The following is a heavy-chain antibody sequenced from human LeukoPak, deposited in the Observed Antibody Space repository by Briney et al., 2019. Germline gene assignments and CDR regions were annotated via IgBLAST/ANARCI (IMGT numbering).Heavy chain of an antibody. D-gene: IGHD6-19*01. CDR1: GFTFSDYT. CDR3: ARAAFQWLVRGGFDY. CDR2: ISYDGSNK. V-gene: IGHV3-30-3*01. Sequence: GGSLRLSCAATGFTFSDYTLNWVRQAPGKGLEWVAVISYDGSNKYYADSVKGRFTISRDNSKNTLYLQMNSLRAEDTAVYYCARAAFQWLVRGGFDYWGQGTLVTVSS. J-gene: IGHJ4*02.